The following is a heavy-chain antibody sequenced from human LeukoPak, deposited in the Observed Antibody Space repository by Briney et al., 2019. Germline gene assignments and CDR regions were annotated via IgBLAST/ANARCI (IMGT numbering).Heavy chain of an antibody. CDR2: ITSSSSST. Sequence: GGSLRLSCAASGLTFSSYSMNWVRQAPGKGLEWVSYITSSSSSTYYADSVKGRFTISRDNAKNSLYLQMNSLRAEDTAVYYCARDGRSGNFDKWGQGTLVSVSS. CDR3: ARDGRSGNFDK. J-gene: IGHJ4*02. D-gene: IGHD1-26*01. V-gene: IGHV3-48*01. CDR1: GLTFSSYS.